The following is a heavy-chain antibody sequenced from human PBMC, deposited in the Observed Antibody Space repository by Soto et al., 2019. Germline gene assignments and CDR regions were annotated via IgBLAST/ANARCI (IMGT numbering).Heavy chain of an antibody. CDR3: ASFPWGRFSDY. J-gene: IGHJ4*02. CDR2: IIPILGIA. CDR1: GGTFSSYT. D-gene: IGHD3-3*01. V-gene: IGHV1-69*02. Sequence: QVQLVQSGAEVKKPGSSVKVSCKASGGTFSSYTISWVRQAPGQGLEWMGRIIPILGIANYAQKFQGRVTITADKSTCTTYMELSSLSSEDTAVYYCASFPWGRFSDYWGQGTLVTVSS.